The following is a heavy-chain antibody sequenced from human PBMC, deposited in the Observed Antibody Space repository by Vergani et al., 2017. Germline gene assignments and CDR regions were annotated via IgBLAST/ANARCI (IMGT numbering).Heavy chain of an antibody. J-gene: IGHJ1*01. CDR1: GFTFSTYA. D-gene: IGHD3-22*01. CDR3: AKDGRPPYDGSGPPLLH. CDR2: ISDDGRRK. Sequence: QVQLVQSGGGVVQPGRSLRLSCAASGFTFSTYAMHWVRQAPGKGLEWVAVISDDGRRKYYADSVKGRFTISRDNSMNTLYLQMNSLRPEDTAVYYCAKDGRPPYDGSGPPLLHWGQGTLVTVSS. V-gene: IGHV3-30*18.